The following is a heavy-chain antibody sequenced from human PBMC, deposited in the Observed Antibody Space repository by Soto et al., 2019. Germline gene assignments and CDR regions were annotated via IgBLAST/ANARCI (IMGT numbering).Heavy chain of an antibody. Sequence: PGGSLRLSCASSGFTFSSYSMNWVRQAPGKGLEWVSYISSSSSTIYYADSVKGRFTISRDNAKNSLYLQMNSLRAEDTAVYYCAREEWNDLYSYYGMDVWGQGT. D-gene: IGHD1-1*01. CDR3: AREEWNDLYSYYGMDV. V-gene: IGHV3-48*01. CDR1: GFTFSSYS. CDR2: ISSSSSTI. J-gene: IGHJ6*02.